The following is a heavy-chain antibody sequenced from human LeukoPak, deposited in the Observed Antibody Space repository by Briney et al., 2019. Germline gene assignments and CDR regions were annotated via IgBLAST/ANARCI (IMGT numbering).Heavy chain of an antibody. V-gene: IGHV3-33*01. D-gene: IGHD5-18*01. CDR3: ARIGYSYGAYYYYYGMDV. Sequence: GGSLRLSCAASGFTFSSYGMHWVRQAPGKGLEWVAVIWYDGSNKYYADSVKGRFTISRDNSKNTLYLQMNSLRAEDTAVYYCARIGYSYGAYYYYYGMDVWGQGTTVTVSS. CDR1: GFTFSSYG. J-gene: IGHJ6*02. CDR2: IWYDGSNK.